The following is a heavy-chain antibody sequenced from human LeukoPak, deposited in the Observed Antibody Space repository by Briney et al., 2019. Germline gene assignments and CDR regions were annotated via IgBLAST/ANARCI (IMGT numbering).Heavy chain of an antibody. V-gene: IGHV3-21*01. CDR1: GFTYSSYG. J-gene: IGHJ5*02. CDR3: ARDLGYSYGANWFDL. D-gene: IGHD5-18*01. Sequence: PGGSLRLSCAASGFTYSSYGMHWVRQAPGKGLEWVSSISSSSSYIYYADSVKGRFTISRDNAKNSLYLQMNSLRAEDTAVYYCARDLGYSYGANWFDLWGQGTLVTVSS. CDR2: ISSSSSYI.